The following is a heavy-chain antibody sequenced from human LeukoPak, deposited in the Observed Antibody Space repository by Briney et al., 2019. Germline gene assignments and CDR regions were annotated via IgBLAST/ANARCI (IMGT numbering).Heavy chain of an antibody. J-gene: IGHJ4*02. V-gene: IGHV4-59*08. Sequence: SETLSLTCTVSGGSISSYYWTWIRQSPGKGMEWIGYIDYSGSTNYNPSLKSRVTISVDTSKNQFSLKLTSVTAADTAVYYCARSKAYSGYFDYWGQGTLVTVSS. CDR3: ARSKAYSGYFDY. CDR2: IDYSGST. D-gene: IGHD4-11*01. CDR1: GGSISSYY.